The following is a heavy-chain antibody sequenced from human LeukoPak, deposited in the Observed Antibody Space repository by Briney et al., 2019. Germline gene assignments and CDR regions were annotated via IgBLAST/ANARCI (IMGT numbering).Heavy chain of an antibody. D-gene: IGHD6-6*01. V-gene: IGHV3-43D*03. CDR2: ISWDGGST. CDR1: GFTFDDYA. Sequence: SGGSLRLSCAASGFTFDDYAMHWVRQAPGKGLEGVSLISWDGGSTYYADSVKGRFTISRDNSKNSLYLQMNSLRSEDTAVYYCARAPSIAARPFDYWGQGTLVTVSS. CDR3: ARAPSIAARPFDY. J-gene: IGHJ4*02.